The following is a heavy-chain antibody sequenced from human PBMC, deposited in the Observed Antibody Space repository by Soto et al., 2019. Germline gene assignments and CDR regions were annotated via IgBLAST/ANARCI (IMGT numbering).Heavy chain of an antibody. CDR3: ARDLFAANY. V-gene: IGHV1-69*08. CDR2: IIPIGGST. D-gene: IGHD2-15*01. J-gene: IGHJ4*02. CDR1: GGTFSSYT. Sequence: GASVKVSCKASGGTFSSYTISWVRQAPGQGLEWMGRIIPIGGSTNYAQKFQGRVTVTGDTSTSTVFMELSSLHSDDTAVYYCARDLFAANYWGQGTLVTVSS.